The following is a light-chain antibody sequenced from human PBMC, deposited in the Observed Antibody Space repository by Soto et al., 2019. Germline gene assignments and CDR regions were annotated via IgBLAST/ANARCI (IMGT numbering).Light chain of an antibody. J-gene: IGKJ1*01. CDR1: QSISSW. CDR3: QRYNSYSQT. Sequence: DIQMTQSPSTLSASVGDRVTITCRASQSISSWLAWYQQKPGKAPKLLIYKASSLESGVPSRFSGIGTVTEFILTIISLQPDDFATYYCQRYNSYSQTFGQGTKVDIK. CDR2: KAS. V-gene: IGKV1-5*03.